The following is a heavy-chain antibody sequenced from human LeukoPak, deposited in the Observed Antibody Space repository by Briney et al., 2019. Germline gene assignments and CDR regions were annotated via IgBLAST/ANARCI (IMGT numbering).Heavy chain of an antibody. J-gene: IGHJ3*02. CDR1: GGSISSYY. D-gene: IGHD3-16*02. V-gene: IGHV4-4*07. CDR3: AREGAVGVITLDDAFDI. CDR2: IYSSGST. Sequence: PSETLSLTCTVSGGSISSYYWSWIRQPAGKGLEWIGRIYSSGSTNYSPSLKSRVTISVDTSKNQFSLKLSSVTAADTAVYYCAREGAVGVITLDDAFDIWGQGTMVTVSS.